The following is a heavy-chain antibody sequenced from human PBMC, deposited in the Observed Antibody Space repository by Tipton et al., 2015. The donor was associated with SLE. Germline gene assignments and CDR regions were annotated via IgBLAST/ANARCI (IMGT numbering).Heavy chain of an antibody. CDR3: ARQGYDFWSGPRWFDP. Sequence: TLSLTCAVYGGSFSGYYWSWIRQPPGKGLEWIGYIYYSGSTNYNPSLKSRVTISVDTSKNQFSLKLSSVTAADTAVYYCARQGYDFWSGPRWFDPWGQGTLVTVSS. D-gene: IGHD3-3*01. J-gene: IGHJ5*02. CDR2: IYYSGST. V-gene: IGHV4-59*01. CDR1: GGSFSGYY.